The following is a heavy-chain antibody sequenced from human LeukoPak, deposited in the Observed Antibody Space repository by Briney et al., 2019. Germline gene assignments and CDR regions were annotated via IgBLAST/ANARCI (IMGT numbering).Heavy chain of an antibody. Sequence: PSETLSLTCTVSGGSISSYYWSWIRQPPGKGLEWIGYIYYSGSTNYNPSLKSRVTISVDTSKNEFSLKLSSVTAADTAVYYCARGIYYGSGLFDYWGQGTLVTVFS. CDR3: ARGIYYGSGLFDY. CDR1: GGSISSYY. CDR2: IYYSGST. D-gene: IGHD3-10*01. V-gene: IGHV4-59*08. J-gene: IGHJ4*02.